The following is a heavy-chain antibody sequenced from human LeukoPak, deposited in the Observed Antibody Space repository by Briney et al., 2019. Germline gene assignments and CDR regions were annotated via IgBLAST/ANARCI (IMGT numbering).Heavy chain of an antibody. CDR2: ISAYSGST. V-gene: IGHV1-18*01. D-gene: IGHD3-9*01. Sequence: ASVKVSCKASGYTFTSYGISWVRQAPGQGLEWMGWISAYSGSTKYAQNLQGRVTLTTDTSTSTAYMDLRSLRSDDTAVYYCARDFHDILTGYLLDAFDIWGQGTMVTVSS. CDR1: GYTFTSYG. CDR3: ARDFHDILTGYLLDAFDI. J-gene: IGHJ3*02.